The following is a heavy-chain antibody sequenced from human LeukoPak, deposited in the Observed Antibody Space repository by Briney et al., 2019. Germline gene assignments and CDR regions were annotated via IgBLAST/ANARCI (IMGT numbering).Heavy chain of an antibody. D-gene: IGHD3-10*01. CDR2: IIPIFGTA. CDR1: GGTFSSYA. V-gene: IGHV1-69*06. J-gene: IGHJ3*02. Sequence: SVKVSCKASGGTFSSYAISWGRQAPGQGLDWMGGIIPIFGTANYAQNFQGRVTITADKSMSTAYMELSSLRSEDTAVYYCARRPYYYGSGSYEGALDIWGQGTMVIVSS. CDR3: ARRPYYYGSGSYEGALDI.